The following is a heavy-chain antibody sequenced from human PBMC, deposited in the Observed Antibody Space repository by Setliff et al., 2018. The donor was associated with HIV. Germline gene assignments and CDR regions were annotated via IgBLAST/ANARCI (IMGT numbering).Heavy chain of an antibody. V-gene: IGHV1-69*13. J-gene: IGHJ4*02. CDR1: RGTFRSFG. D-gene: IGHD5-12*01. CDR3: VRDGASGYLSN. CDR2: INPMFGTA. Sequence: GASVKVSCKASRGTFRSFGISWVRQAPGKGLEWVGGINPMFGTANYAQKYLGRVTIRADESTITAHLELSSLTYEDTAVFYCVRDGASGYLSNWGQGTPVTVSS.